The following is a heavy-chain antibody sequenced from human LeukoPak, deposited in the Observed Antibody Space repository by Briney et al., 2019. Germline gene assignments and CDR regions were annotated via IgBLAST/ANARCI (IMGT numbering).Heavy chain of an antibody. CDR1: GFTFSSYA. D-gene: IGHD6-13*01. J-gene: IGHJ4*02. CDR2: ISYDGSNK. CDR3: ARDPLLYSSSWYLVD. Sequence: GGSLRLSCAASGFTFSSYAMHWVRQAPGKGLEWVAVISYDGSNKYYADSVKGRFTISRDNSKNTLYLQMNSLRAEDTAVYYCARDPLLYSSSWYLVDWGQGTLVTVSP. V-gene: IGHV3-30-3*01.